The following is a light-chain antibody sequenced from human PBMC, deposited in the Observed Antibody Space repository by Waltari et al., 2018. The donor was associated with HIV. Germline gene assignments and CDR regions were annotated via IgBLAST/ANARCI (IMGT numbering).Light chain of an antibody. V-gene: IGKV1-39*01. CDR2: ATS. Sequence: DIKMTQSPSSLSAFVGDRVTITCRTSETISPYLNWYRQRPGEAPKLLIYATSTLQSWIPGRFSGSGSGTNFTLTINNLEPEDLALYFCQQSLTTPWTFGQGTKVE. CDR1: ETISPY. CDR3: QQSLTTPWT. J-gene: IGKJ1*01.